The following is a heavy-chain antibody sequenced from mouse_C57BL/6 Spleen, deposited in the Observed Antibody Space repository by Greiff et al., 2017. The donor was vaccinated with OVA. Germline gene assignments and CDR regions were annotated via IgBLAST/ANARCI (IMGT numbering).Heavy chain of an antibody. V-gene: IGHV1-55*01. CDR2: IYPGSGSP. CDR3: AREDYGSSWDFDV. Sequence: QVQLQQPGAELVKPGASVKMSCKASGYTFTSYWITWVKQRPGQGLEWIGDIYPGSGSPNYNEKFKSKATLTVDTSSSTAYMQLSSLTSESSAVYYGAREDYGSSWDFDVWGTGITVTVS. D-gene: IGHD1-1*01. CDR1: GYTFTSYW. J-gene: IGHJ1*03.